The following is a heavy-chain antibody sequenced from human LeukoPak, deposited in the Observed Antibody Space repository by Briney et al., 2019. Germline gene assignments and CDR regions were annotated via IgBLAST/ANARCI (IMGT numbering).Heavy chain of an antibody. CDR3: ARGDYYDSSGYYYVY. CDR2: IIPIFGTA. D-gene: IGHD3-22*01. Sequence: ASVKVSCKASGDTFSSYAISWVRQAPGQGLEWMGGIIPIFGTANYAQKFQGRVTMTTDTSTSTAYMELRSLRSDDTAVYYCARGDYYDSSGYYYVYWGQGTLVTVSS. J-gene: IGHJ4*02. V-gene: IGHV1-69*05. CDR1: GDTFSSYA.